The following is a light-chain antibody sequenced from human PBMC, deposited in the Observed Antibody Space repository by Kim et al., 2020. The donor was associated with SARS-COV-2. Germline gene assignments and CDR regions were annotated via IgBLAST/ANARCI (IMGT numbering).Light chain of an antibody. Sequence: VSVAQGKTARITCGGNNIGSKRVHWYQQKPGQAPVLVIYYDSDRPSGIPERFSGSNSGNTATLTISRVEAGDEADYYCQVWDSGVVFGGGTQLTVL. J-gene: IGLJ2*01. CDR2: YDS. V-gene: IGLV3-21*04. CDR1: NIGSKR. CDR3: QVWDSGVV.